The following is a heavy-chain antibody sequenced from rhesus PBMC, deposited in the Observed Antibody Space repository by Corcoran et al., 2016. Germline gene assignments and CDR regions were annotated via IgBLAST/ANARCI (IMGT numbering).Heavy chain of an antibody. D-gene: IGHD6-31*01. CDR2: SRGACGIT. V-gene: IGHV4-80*01. J-gene: IGHJ4*01. CDR1: GASLRSYW. CDR3: ARGVGASGISGWF. Sequence: QVQLQESGPGLVKPSETLSLTCAVSGASLRSYWWSWIRQPPGKGLGWVGESRGACGITYYNPSLKSRVTISKDASNNQFSLKMTSVTAADTAVYYCARGVGASGISGWFWGQGVLVTVSS.